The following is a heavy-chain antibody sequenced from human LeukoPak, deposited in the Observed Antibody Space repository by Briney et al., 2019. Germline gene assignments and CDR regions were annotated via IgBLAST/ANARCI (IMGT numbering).Heavy chain of an antibody. CDR1: GFTFSSYW. V-gene: IGHV3-74*01. Sequence: SGGSLRLSCAASGFTFSSYWMHWVRHAPGKGLVWVSRINSDGSSTSYADSVKGRFTISRDNAKNTLYLQMNSLRAEDTAVYYCARLTYYYDSSGYPYFDYWGQGTLVTVSS. D-gene: IGHD3-22*01. J-gene: IGHJ4*02. CDR3: ARLTYYYDSSGYPYFDY. CDR2: INSDGSST.